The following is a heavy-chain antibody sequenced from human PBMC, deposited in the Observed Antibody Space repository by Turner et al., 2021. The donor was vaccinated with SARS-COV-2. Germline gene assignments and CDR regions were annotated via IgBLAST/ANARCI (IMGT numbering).Heavy chain of an antibody. CDR3: ARDGMVVGAFDI. Sequence: QVQLQESGPGLVKPSQTLSLTCTVSGGSISSGGYYWSWIRQHPGKCLEWTGYIYYSGNTYYNPSLKSRVTISVDTSKNQCSLRLNSVTAADTAVYYCARDGMVVGAFDIWGQGTMVTVSS. CDR2: IYYSGNT. V-gene: IGHV4-31*03. CDR1: GGSISSGGYY. J-gene: IGHJ3*02. D-gene: IGHD1-26*01.